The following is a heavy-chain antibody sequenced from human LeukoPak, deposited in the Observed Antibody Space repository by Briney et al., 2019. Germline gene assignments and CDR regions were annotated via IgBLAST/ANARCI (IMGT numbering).Heavy chain of an antibody. D-gene: IGHD2-2*02. CDR3: AREGVVVTIGYCSSTSCYSPIYNWFDP. Sequence: SETLSLTCTVSGGSISSYYWSWIRQPAGKGLEWIGRIYTSGSTNYNPSLKGRVTMSVDTSKNQFSLKLSSVTAADTAVYYCAREGVVVTIGYCSSTSCYSPIYNWFDPWGQGTLVTVSS. J-gene: IGHJ5*02. V-gene: IGHV4-4*07. CDR1: GGSISSYY. CDR2: IYTSGST.